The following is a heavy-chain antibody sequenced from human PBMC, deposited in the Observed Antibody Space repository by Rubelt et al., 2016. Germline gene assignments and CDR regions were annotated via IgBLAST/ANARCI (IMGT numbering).Heavy chain of an antibody. CDR3: ARDARAGWDP. V-gene: IGHV1-2*02. CDR1: GYTFTGYY. J-gene: IGHJ5*02. Sequence: QVQLVQSGAEVKKPGSSVKVSCKASGYTFTGYYMHWVRQAPGQGLEWMGWINPNSGGTNYAQKFQGRGTITADESTSTAYMELSSLGSEDTAVYYCARDARAGWDPWGQGTLVTVSS. CDR2: INPNSGGT.